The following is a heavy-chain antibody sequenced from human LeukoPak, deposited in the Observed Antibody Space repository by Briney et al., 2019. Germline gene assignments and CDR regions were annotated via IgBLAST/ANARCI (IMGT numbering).Heavy chain of an antibody. V-gene: IGHV3-33*01. J-gene: IGHJ6*04. CDR1: GFTFSSYG. Sequence: GRSLRLSCAASGFTFSSYGMHWVRQAPGKGLEWVAVIWYDGSNKYYADSVKGRFTISRDNSKNTLYLQMNSLRAEDTAVYYCAREGSGWYSFYYGMDVWGKGTTVTVSS. CDR2: IWYDGSNK. CDR3: AREGSGWYSFYYGMDV. D-gene: IGHD6-19*01.